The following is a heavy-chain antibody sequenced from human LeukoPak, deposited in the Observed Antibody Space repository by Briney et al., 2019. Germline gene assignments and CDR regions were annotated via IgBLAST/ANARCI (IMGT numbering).Heavy chain of an antibody. CDR3: ARGQYNTRDFDY. CDR1: GGSFSGYY. D-gene: IGHD1-14*01. J-gene: IGHJ4*02. CDR2: INHSGST. Sequence: SKTLSLTCAVYGGSFSGYYWSWIRQPPGKGLEWIGEINHSGSTNYNPSLKSRVTISVDTSKNQFSLKLSSVTAADTAVFYCARGQYNTRDFDYWGQGTLVTVSS. V-gene: IGHV4-34*01.